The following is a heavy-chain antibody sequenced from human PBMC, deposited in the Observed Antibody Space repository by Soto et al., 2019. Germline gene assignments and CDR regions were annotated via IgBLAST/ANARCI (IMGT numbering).Heavy chain of an antibody. V-gene: IGHV3-74*01. J-gene: IGHJ4*02. CDR1: GFTFNTHW. D-gene: IGHD1-26*01. CDR3: ARGGAMGVDY. Sequence: VQLVESGGCVVQPGGSLRLSSTASGFTFNTHWMHWVRQAPGKGLVWVSRIYFDGITTNYADSVKGRLPVSRENAKKTVYLHVNTLGDEDTAVYYCARGGAMGVDYWGQGTLVTVSS. CDR2: IYFDGITT.